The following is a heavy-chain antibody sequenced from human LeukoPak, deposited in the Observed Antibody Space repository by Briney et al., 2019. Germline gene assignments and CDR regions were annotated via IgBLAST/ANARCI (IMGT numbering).Heavy chain of an antibody. Sequence: SQTLSLTCAISGDSVSSNSAAWNWIRQSPSRGLEWLGRTYYRSKWYNDYAVSVKSRITINPDTSKNQFSLQLNSVTPEDTAVYYCARGGGVSKTATPSYYYYYMDVWGKGTTVTVSS. D-gene: IGHD5-18*01. J-gene: IGHJ6*03. V-gene: IGHV6-1*01. CDR3: ARGGGVSKTATPSYYYYYMDV. CDR2: TYYRSKWYN. CDR1: GDSVSSNSAA.